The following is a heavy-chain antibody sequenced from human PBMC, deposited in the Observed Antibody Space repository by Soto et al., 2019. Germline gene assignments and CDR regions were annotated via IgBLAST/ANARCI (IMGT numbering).Heavy chain of an antibody. CDR1: GFSFNNWA. CDR3: AESDFRPHEYHSTALRS. J-gene: IGHJ1*01. CDR2: ISDNCGIT. Sequence: EVQLLESGGDLVQPGGSLRLSCAASGFSFNNWAMNWVRQAPGKGLEWVSTISDNCGITYYADSAKGRFTISRDASKNTLYLQMNSLGVGDTAVYYCAESDFRPHEYHSTALRSWGRGNLVTVSS. D-gene: IGHD6-13*01. V-gene: IGHV3-23*01.